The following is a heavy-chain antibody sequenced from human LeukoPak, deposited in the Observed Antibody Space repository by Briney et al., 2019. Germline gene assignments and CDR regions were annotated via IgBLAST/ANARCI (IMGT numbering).Heavy chain of an antibody. J-gene: IGHJ6*03. Sequence: ASVKVSCKASGYTFTSYGINWVRQAPGQGLEWMGWINPYSGNTDYAQNLQGRVTMTTDTSTSTAYMEVRSLRSDDTAVFYCARAIFGRYYCMDVWGKGTTVTVSS. D-gene: IGHD3-3*01. CDR3: ARAIFGRYYCMDV. CDR2: INPYSGNT. CDR1: GYTFTSYG. V-gene: IGHV1-18*01.